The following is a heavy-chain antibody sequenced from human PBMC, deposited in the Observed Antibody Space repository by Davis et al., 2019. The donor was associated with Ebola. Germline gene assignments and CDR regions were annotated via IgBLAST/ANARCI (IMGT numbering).Heavy chain of an antibody. CDR3: ARDLGLEWSH. V-gene: IGHV3-53*01. J-gene: IGHJ4*02. Sequence: PGGSLRLSCAASGFTFSNVWMTWVRQAPGKGLEWLAVIYSGGDSYYADSVQGRFTISRDTSQNTLYLQMSSLRVDDTAVYYCARDLGLEWSHRGQGTLVTVSS. CDR2: IYSGGDS. CDR1: GFTFSNVW. D-gene: IGHD1-1*01.